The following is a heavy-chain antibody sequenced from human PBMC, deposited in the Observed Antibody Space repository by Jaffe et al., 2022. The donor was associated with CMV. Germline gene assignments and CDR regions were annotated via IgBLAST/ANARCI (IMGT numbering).Heavy chain of an antibody. J-gene: IGHJ1*01. Sequence: QITLKESGPTLVKPTQTLTLTCTFSGFSLSTSGVGVGWIRQPPGKALEWLALIYWNDDKRYSPSLKSRLTITKDTSKNQVVLTMTNMDPVDTATYYCAHSKGPLWFGDAGYFQHWGQGTLVTVSS. D-gene: IGHD3-10*01. CDR3: AHSKGPLWFGDAGYFQH. CDR2: IYWNDDK. V-gene: IGHV2-5*01. CDR1: GFSLSTSGVG.